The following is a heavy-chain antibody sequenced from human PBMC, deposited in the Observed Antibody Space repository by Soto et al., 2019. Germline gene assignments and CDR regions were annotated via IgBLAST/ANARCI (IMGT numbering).Heavy chain of an antibody. V-gene: IGHV3-21*01. CDR3: ARNMITFGGVIVPASFDY. Sequence: GGSLRLSCAASGFTFSSYSMNWVRQAPGKGLEWVSSISSSSSYIYYADSVKGRFTISRDNAKNSLYLQMTSLRAEDTAVYYCARNMITFGGVIVPASFDYWGQGTLVTVSS. D-gene: IGHD3-16*02. J-gene: IGHJ4*02. CDR1: GFTFSSYS. CDR2: ISSSSSYI.